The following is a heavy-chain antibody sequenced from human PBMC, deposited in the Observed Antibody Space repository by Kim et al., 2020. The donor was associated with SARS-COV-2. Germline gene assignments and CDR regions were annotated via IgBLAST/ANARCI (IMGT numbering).Heavy chain of an antibody. J-gene: IGHJ4*02. CDR1: GYSFTTHD. V-gene: IGHV1-18*01. CDR3: ARESSGEGEFDY. Sequence: ASVKVSCKSSGYSFTTHDISWVRQAPGQGLEWMGWSSTYNGLTNYAPELQGRVTMTTETSTSTAYMDLRGLTSDDTAVYYCARESSGEGEFDYWGQGTLVTVSS. CDR2: SSTYNGLT.